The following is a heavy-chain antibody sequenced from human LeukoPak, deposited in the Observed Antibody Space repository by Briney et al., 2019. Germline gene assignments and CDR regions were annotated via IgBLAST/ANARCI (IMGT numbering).Heavy chain of an antibody. CDR2: IYYSGNT. D-gene: IGHD6-19*01. CDR3: ARRRGSGSTQVFDY. CDR1: GVSISSSNSY. J-gene: IGHJ4*02. Sequence: KASETLSLTCTVSGVSISSSNSYWGWIRQPPGKGLEWIGSIYYSGNTYYNASLKSQVSISIDTSKNQFSLRLTSVTAADTAVYYCARRRGSGSTQVFDYWGQGTLVTVSS. V-gene: IGHV4-39*01.